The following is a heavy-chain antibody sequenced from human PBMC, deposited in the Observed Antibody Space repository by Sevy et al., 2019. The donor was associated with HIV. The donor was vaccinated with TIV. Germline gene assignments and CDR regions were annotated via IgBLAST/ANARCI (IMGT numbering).Heavy chain of an antibody. D-gene: IGHD5-12*01. CDR3: TRPLATADTPEYFFDY. CDR1: GFTFGDYA. Sequence: GGSLRLSCTSSGFTFGDYAMSWFLQAPGKGLEWVAFIRRNSHEPYGGTTEYAASVKGRFTISRDDSKSIAYLQMNSLKTEDTAVYYCTRPLATADTPEYFFDYWGQGILVTVSS. J-gene: IGHJ4*02. V-gene: IGHV3-49*03. CDR2: IRRNSHEPYGGTT.